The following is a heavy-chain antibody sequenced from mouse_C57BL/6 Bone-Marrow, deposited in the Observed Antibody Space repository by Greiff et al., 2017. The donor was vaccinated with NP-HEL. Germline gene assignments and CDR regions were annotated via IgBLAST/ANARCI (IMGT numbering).Heavy chain of an antibody. CDR3: ARDPNYYGSSLWYFDV. Sequence: EVQLQQSGPELVKPGASVKMSCKASGYTFTDYNMHWVKQSHGKSLEWIGYINPNNGGTSYNQKFKGKATLTVNKSSSTAYMELRSLTSEDSAVYYCARDPNYYGSSLWYFDVWGTGTTVTVSS. V-gene: IGHV1-22*01. CDR2: INPNNGGT. J-gene: IGHJ1*03. CDR1: GYTFTDYN. D-gene: IGHD1-1*01.